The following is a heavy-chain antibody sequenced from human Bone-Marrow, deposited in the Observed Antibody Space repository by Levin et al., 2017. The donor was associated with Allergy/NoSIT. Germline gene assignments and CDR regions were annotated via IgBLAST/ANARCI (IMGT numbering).Heavy chain of an antibody. D-gene: IGHD3-22*01. CDR1: GGSVSSGSYY. CDR2: IYYSGST. J-gene: IGHJ1*01. Sequence: SETLSLTCTVSGGSVSSGSYYWSWIRQPPGTGLEWIGYIYYSGSTNYNPSLKSRVTISVDTSKNQFSLKLSSVTAADTAVYYCAYDSSGYYTVQHWGQGTLVTVSS. V-gene: IGHV4-61*01. CDR3: AYDSSGYYTVQH.